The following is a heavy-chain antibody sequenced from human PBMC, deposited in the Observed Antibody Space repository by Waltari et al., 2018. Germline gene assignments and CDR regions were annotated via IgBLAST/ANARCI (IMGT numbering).Heavy chain of an antibody. J-gene: IGHJ3*01. Sequence: QVQLVQSGAEVKKPGASVKVSCKASGYTFSLYAMHWVRQAPGQSLEWMGWINAANGNTKVSQKFQGRVTIIRDTSASTVYMELSGLRPEDTATYYCARDRTAAAGATLDAFDVWGQGTVVTVSS. CDR2: INAANGNT. D-gene: IGHD6-13*01. V-gene: IGHV1-3*01. CDR1: GYTFSLYA. CDR3: ARDRTAAAGATLDAFDV.